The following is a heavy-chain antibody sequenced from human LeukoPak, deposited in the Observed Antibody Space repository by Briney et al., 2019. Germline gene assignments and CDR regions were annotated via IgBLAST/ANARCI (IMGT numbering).Heavy chain of an antibody. CDR3: ARARESNRWLQLRSHGY. Sequence: GGSLRLSCAASGFTLSSYWMSWVRQTPGKGLEWVANIKQDGSEKYYVDSVKGRFTISRDNAKNSLYLQMNSLRAEDTAVYYCARARESNRWLQLRSHGYWGQGTLVTVSS. D-gene: IGHD5-24*01. V-gene: IGHV3-7*01. J-gene: IGHJ4*02. CDR2: IKQDGSEK. CDR1: GFTLSSYW.